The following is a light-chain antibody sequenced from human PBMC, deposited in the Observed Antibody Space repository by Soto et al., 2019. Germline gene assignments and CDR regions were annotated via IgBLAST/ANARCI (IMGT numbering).Light chain of an antibody. CDR2: AAS. J-gene: IGKJ2*01. CDR3: QQSYSTPYT. V-gene: IGKV1-39*01. CDR1: QSISSY. Sequence: DIQMTQSPSSLSASVGDRVTIICRASQSISSYLNWYRQKPGRAPELLIYAASSLQSGVPSRFSGSGSGTDFTLTISRLQPEDFATYSCQQSYSTPYTFGQGTKLEIK.